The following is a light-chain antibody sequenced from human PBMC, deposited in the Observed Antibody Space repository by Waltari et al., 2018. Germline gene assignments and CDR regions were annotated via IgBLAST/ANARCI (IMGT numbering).Light chain of an antibody. J-gene: IGKJ4*01. CDR1: QDIKSD. CDR3: LQSNTYPLT. V-gene: IGKV1-17*01. Sequence: DIQMTQFPSSLSASVGDRFTITCRASQDIKSDLVWYQQRPGEAPKRLIYRTSNLQNGVPSRFSGSGSGTEFTLTVNSLQPDDSATYYCLQSNTYPLTFGGGTKVEIK. CDR2: RTS.